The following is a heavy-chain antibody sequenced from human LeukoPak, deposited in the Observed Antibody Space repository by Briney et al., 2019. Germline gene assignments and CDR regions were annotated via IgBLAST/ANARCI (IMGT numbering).Heavy chain of an antibody. Sequence: RSSETLSLTCAVYGGSFSGYYWSWIRQPPGKGLEWIGEINHSGSTNYNPSLKSRVTISVDTSKNQFSLKLSSVTAADTAVYYCASGENYDFWSGYFRSDYYYYYMDVWGKGTTVTVSS. CDR2: INHSGST. J-gene: IGHJ6*03. CDR3: ASGENYDFWSGYFRSDYYYYYMDV. D-gene: IGHD3-3*01. CDR1: GGSFSGYY. V-gene: IGHV4-34*01.